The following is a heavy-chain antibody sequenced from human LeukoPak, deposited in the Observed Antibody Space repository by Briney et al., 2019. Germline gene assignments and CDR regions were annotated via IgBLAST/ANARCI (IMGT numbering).Heavy chain of an antibody. CDR2: ISAYNGNT. CDR3: ATAQSKVFRYSSSWSWFDP. J-gene: IGHJ5*02. V-gene: IGHV1-18*01. Sequence: ASVKVSCKASGYTFTSYGISWVLQAPGQGLEWMGWISAYNGNTNYAQKLQGRVTMTTDTSTSTAYMELRSLRSDDTAVYYYATAQSKVFRYSSSWSWFDPWGQGTLVTVSS. D-gene: IGHD6-13*01. CDR1: GYTFTSYG.